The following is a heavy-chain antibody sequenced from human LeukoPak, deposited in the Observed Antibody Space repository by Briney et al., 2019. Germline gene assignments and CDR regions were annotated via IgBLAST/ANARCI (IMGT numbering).Heavy chain of an antibody. J-gene: IGHJ4*02. Sequence: SETLSLTCAVYGGSFSGYYWSWIRQPPGKGLGWIGEINHSGSTNYNPSLKSRVTISVDTSKNQFSLKLSSVTAADTAVYYCARGLGTWFVDYWGQGTLVTVSS. CDR2: INHSGST. V-gene: IGHV4-34*01. CDR1: GGSFSGYY. CDR3: ARGLGTWFVDY. D-gene: IGHD3-10*01.